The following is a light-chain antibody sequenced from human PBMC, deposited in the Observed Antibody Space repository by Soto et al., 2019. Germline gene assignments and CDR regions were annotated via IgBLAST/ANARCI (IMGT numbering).Light chain of an antibody. J-gene: IGLJ1*01. CDR1: SSNIGINY. V-gene: IGLV1-47*02. Sequence: HSVLTQPPSASGTPGQRVSISCSGSSSNIGINYVYWYQQRPGTAPKLLIYTNDQRPSGVPDRFSGSKSGTSASLAISGLRSEDEGDYYCAVWDDSLSAYVFGTGTKVTVX. CDR2: TND. CDR3: AVWDDSLSAYV.